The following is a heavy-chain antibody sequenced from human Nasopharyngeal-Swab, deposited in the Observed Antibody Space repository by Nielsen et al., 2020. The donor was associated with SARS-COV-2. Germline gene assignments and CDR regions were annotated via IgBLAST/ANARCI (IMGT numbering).Heavy chain of an antibody. V-gene: IGHV1-69*13. J-gene: IGHJ2*01. CDR3: AREGAAVAGDWYFDL. CDR2: IIPIFGTA. CDR1: GGTFSSYA. Sequence: SVKVSCKASGGTFSSYAISWVRQAPGQGLDWMGGIIPIFGTANYAQKFQGRVTITADESTSTAYMELSILRSEDTAWYYCAREGAAVAGDWYFDLWGRGTLVTVSS. D-gene: IGHD6-19*01.